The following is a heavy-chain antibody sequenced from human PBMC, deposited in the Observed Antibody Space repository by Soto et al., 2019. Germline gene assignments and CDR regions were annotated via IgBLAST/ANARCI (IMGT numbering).Heavy chain of an antibody. Sequence: QVQLVESGGGVVQPGRSLRLSCAASGFTFSSYAMHWVRQAPGKGLEWVAVISYDGSNKYYADSVKGRFTISRDNSKNTLYLQMNSLRAEDTAVYYCAREYCSGGSCYLYYCYGMDVWGQGTTVTVSS. CDR1: GFTFSSYA. V-gene: IGHV3-30-3*01. D-gene: IGHD2-15*01. CDR3: AREYCSGGSCYLYYCYGMDV. J-gene: IGHJ6*02. CDR2: ISYDGSNK.